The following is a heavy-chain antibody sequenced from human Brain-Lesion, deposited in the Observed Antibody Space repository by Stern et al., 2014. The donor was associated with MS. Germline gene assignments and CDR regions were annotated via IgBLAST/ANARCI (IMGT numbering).Heavy chain of an antibody. CDR1: GGSISSDTYY. V-gene: IGHV4-30-4*01. CDR3: ARLPNYDFWGRLNYYGTDV. J-gene: IGHJ6*02. D-gene: IGHD3-3*01. Sequence: QVQLVQSAPGLVKPSQTLSLTCTVSGGSISSDTYYWSWIRQPPGKGLEWIGYIYFSGNTQYNPSLKSRVIISVDTSKNEFSLKMSSVTVADTAVYYCARLPNYDFWGRLNYYGTDVWGQGTTVSVSS. CDR2: IYFSGNT.